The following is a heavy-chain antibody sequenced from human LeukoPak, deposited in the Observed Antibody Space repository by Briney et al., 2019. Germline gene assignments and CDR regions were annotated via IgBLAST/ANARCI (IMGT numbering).Heavy chain of an antibody. CDR1: GYTFTSYD. V-gene: IGHV1-8*01. CDR2: MNPNSGNT. D-gene: IGHD2-21*01. J-gene: IGHJ3*02. Sequence: ASVKVSCKASGYTFTSYDINWVRQATGQGLEWMGWMNPNSGNTGYAQKFQGRVTLTTDTSTNTAYMELTGLRSDDTAMYYCARYFLRSVSGPYVDVFDIWGQGTLVTVSP. CDR3: ARYFLRSVSGPYVDVFDI.